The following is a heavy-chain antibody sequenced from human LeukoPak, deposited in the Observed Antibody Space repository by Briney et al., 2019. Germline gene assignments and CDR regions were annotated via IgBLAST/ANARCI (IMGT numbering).Heavy chain of an antibody. CDR1: GFTFSDYY. J-gene: IGHJ4*02. D-gene: IGHD5-18*01. V-gene: IGHV3-30*02. CDR3: AKDPRDHSYGWSWRYFDY. CDR2: IRYDGSNK. Sequence: GGSLRLSCVASGFTFSDYYMGWVRQAPGKGLEWVAFIRYDGSNKYYSDSVKGRFTISRDNSKNTLYLQMNSLRPEDTAVYYCAKDPRDHSYGWSWRYFDYWGQGTLVTVSS.